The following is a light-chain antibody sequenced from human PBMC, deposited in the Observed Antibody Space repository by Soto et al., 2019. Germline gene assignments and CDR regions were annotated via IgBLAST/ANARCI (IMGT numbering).Light chain of an antibody. Sequence: EIVLTQSPATLSLSPGERATLSCRASQSVSSYLAWYQQKPGQAPRLLIYGASNRATGIPDRFSGSGSGTDFTLTISRLEPEDFATYYCLQDYNYPRTFGQGTKVDIK. CDR3: LQDYNYPRT. CDR2: GAS. CDR1: QSVSSY. J-gene: IGKJ1*01. V-gene: IGKV3-11*01.